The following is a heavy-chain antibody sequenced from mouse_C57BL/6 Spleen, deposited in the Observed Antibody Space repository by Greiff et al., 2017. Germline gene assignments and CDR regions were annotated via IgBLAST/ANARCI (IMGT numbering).Heavy chain of an antibody. CDR2: IYPGDGDT. CDR1: GYAFSRYW. CDR3: ARGGDGNPDY. V-gene: IGHV1-80*01. J-gene: IGHJ2*01. Sequence: QVQLQQSGAELVKPGASVKISCKASGYAFSRYWMNWVKQRPGKGLEWIGQIYPGDGDTNYNGKFKGKATLTADKSSSTAYMQLSSLTSEDSAVYFCARGGDGNPDYWGQGTTLTVSS. D-gene: IGHD2-1*01.